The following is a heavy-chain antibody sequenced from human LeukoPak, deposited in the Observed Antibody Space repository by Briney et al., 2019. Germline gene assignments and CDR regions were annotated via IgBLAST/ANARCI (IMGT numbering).Heavy chain of an antibody. V-gene: IGHV4-59*01. CDR2: IYYSGST. J-gene: IGHJ4*02. Sequence: PSETLSLTCAVSGGSISSYYWSWVRQPPGKGLEWIGDIYYSGSTNYKPSLKSRVTISVDTSKNEFSLKLSSVTAADTAVYYCARVIPGWLQSCYFDYWGQGTLVTVSS. CDR1: GGSISSYY. D-gene: IGHD5-24*01. CDR3: ARVIPGWLQSCYFDY.